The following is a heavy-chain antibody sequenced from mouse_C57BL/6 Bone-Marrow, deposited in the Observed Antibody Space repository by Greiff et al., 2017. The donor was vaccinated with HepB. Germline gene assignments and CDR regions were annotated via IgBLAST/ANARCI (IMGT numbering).Heavy chain of an antibody. V-gene: IGHV14-2*01. J-gene: IGHJ2*01. Sequence: VQLKESGAELVKPGASVKLSCTASGFNIKDYYMHWVKQRTEQGLEWIGRIDPEDGETKYAPKFQGKATITADTSSNTAYLQLSSLTSEDTAVYYCAEFITTVVASFDYWGQGTTLTVSS. CDR3: AEFITTVVASFDY. CDR1: GFNIKDYY. D-gene: IGHD1-1*01. CDR2: IDPEDGET.